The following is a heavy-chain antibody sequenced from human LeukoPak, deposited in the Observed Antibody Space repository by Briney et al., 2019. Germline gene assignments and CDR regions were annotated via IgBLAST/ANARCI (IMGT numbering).Heavy chain of an antibody. Sequence: GGSLRLSCEASGFTLSSYWMHWVRQAPGKGLVWVSRINNDGSTEHYADSVKGRFTISRDNAENTLYLQMNSLRAEDTAVYYCARGPETYYYDSSAYYWGQGTLVAVSS. V-gene: IGHV3-74*01. CDR1: GFTLSSYW. CDR2: INNDGSTE. CDR3: ARGPETYYYDSSAYY. D-gene: IGHD3-22*01. J-gene: IGHJ4*02.